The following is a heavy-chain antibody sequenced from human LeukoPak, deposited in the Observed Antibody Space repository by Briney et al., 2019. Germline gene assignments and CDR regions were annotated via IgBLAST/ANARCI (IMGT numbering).Heavy chain of an antibody. CDR1: GGSISSYY. CDR2: IYNSGIT. CDR3: ARHGDVRYFDWLNDGFDY. Sequence: SETLSLTCTVFGGSISSYYWSWIRKPPGKGLGWIGYIYNSGITNKNTSLKSRVTISGDTSKHKFSLKLSSVTAADTAVYYCARHGDVRYFDWLNDGFDYWGQGTLVTVSS. V-gene: IGHV4-4*09. D-gene: IGHD3-9*01. J-gene: IGHJ4*02.